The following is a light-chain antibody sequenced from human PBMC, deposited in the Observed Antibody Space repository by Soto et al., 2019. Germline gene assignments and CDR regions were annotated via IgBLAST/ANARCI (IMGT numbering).Light chain of an antibody. CDR1: SSDVGGYNY. Sequence: QSALTQPPSASGSPGQSVAISCTGTSSDVGGYNYVSWYQHHPGKAPKLMIYEVSRRPSGVSDRFSGSKSGNTASLTVSGLQAEEEADYYCSSYSGSSNGVFGGGTKLTVL. CDR3: SSYSGSSNGV. CDR2: EVS. V-gene: IGLV2-8*01. J-gene: IGLJ3*02.